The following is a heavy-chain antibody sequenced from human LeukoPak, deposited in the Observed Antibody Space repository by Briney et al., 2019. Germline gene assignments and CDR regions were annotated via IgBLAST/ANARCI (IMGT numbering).Heavy chain of an antibody. Sequence: ASVKVSCKASGYTFTDYYMHWVRQAPGQGLEWMGWFNPNSGGTSYAQKFQGRVTMTRDTSTSTAYMELSRLRSDDTAVYYCARDRYDSSGYYDDRPYNWFDPWGQGTLVTVSS. J-gene: IGHJ5*02. V-gene: IGHV1-2*02. CDR1: GYTFTDYY. CDR2: FNPNSGGT. CDR3: ARDRYDSSGYYDDRPYNWFDP. D-gene: IGHD3-22*01.